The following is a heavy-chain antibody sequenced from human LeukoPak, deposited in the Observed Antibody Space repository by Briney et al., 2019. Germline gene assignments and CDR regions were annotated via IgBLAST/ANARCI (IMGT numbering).Heavy chain of an antibody. J-gene: IGHJ4*02. CDR3: ARDAGYCTGGSCWYFDH. V-gene: IGHV1-2*02. CDR1: AYTFTDCY. Sequence: GASVKVSCKASAYTFTDCYMHWVRRAPGQGLEWMGWINLNSGGTNFAQRFQGRVTMTRDTSISTAYMDLSRLISDDTAVYYCARDAGYCTGGSCWYFDHWGQGTMVTVSS. D-gene: IGHD2-15*01. CDR2: INLNSGGT.